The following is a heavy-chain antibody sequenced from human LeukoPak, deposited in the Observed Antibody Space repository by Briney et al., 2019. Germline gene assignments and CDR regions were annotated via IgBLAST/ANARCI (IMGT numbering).Heavy chain of an antibody. CDR1: GYRFTTHG. J-gene: IGHJ4*02. CDR3: ARDPNRYAAAHPFEY. V-gene: IGHV1-18*01. Sequence: ASVKVSCKASGYRFTTHGISWVRQAPGQGLEWLGWISGYSGKTNSAQNLQGRVTMTTDTSTSTAYMELRSLRSDDTAVYYCARDPNRYAAAHPFEYWGQGTLVTVSS. CDR2: ISGYSGKT. D-gene: IGHD6-13*01.